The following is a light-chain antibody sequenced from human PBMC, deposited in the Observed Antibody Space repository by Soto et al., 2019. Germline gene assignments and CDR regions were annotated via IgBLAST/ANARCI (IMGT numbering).Light chain of an antibody. J-gene: IGLJ2*01. Sequence: QTVVTRDPAFSVSRGGKVILTCGVTSGSVSISYYPSWYQQSPGLAPRTLIYLTTTRCSVVPDRFSGSILGNKAAFTITGAQSDDESDYLCAVNVGSRTVVFGGETQVTVL. CDR1: SGSVSISYY. CDR2: LTT. CDR3: AVNVGSRTVV. V-gene: IGLV8-61*01.